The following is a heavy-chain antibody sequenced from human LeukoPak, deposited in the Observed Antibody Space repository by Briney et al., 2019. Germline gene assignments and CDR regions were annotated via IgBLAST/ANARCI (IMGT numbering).Heavy chain of an antibody. D-gene: IGHD2-8*02. CDR1: GYSFSTYW. CDR3: ARVPCTGGSCSRTIDY. CDR2: INAGDSDT. J-gene: IGHJ4*02. Sequence: GESLKISCKGSGYSFSTYWIGWVRQMPGKGLEWMGLINAGDSDTRYSPSFQGQVLISVDKSISTAYLQWGNLKATDTAFYYCARVPCTGGSCSRTIDYWGQGTLVTVSS. V-gene: IGHV5-51*01.